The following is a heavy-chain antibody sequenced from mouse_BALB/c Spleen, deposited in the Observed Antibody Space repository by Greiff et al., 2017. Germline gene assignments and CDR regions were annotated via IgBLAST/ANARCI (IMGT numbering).Heavy chain of an antibody. Sequence: QVQLQQSGAELVRPGSSVKISCKASGYAFSSYWMNWVKQRPGQGLEWIGQIYPGDGDTNYNGKFKGKATLTADKSSSTAYMQLSSLTSEDSAVYFCARGGDGYPLDYWGQGTTLTVSA. D-gene: IGHD2-3*01. V-gene: IGHV1-80*01. J-gene: IGHJ2*01. CDR2: IYPGDGDT. CDR3: ARGGDGYPLDY. CDR1: GYAFSSYW.